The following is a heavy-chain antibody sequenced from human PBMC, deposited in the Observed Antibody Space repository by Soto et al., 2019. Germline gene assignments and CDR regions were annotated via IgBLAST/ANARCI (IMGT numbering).Heavy chain of an antibody. CDR1: GGTFSSYT. V-gene: IGHV1-69*08. CDR3: ARDIAAAGTHWYFDR. Sequence: QVQLVQSGAEVKKPGSSVKVSCKASGGTFSSYTISWVRQAPGQGLEWMGRIIPILGIANYAQKFQGRVTITADKSTSTAYMELRSLRSEVTAVYYCARDIAAAGTHWYFDRWGRGTLVTVSS. D-gene: IGHD6-13*01. CDR2: IIPILGIA. J-gene: IGHJ2*01.